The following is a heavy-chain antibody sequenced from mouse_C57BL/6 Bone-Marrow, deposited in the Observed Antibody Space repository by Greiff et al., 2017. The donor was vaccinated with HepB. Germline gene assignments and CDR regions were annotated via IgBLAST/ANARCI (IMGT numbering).Heavy chain of an antibody. D-gene: IGHD2-1*01. CDR1: GFSLTSYG. Sequence: QVQLKESGPGLVAPSQSLSITCTVSGFSLTSYGVHWVRQPPGKGLEWLVVIWSDGSTTYNSALKSRLSISKDNSKCQVFLKMNSLQTADTAMYYCARLCNYLYYYDMDDWGQGTSVTVSS. CDR2: IWSDGST. J-gene: IGHJ4*01. CDR3: ARLCNYLYYYDMDD. V-gene: IGHV2-6*03.